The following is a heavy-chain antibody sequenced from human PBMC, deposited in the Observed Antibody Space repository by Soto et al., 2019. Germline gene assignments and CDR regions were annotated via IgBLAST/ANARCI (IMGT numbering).Heavy chain of an antibody. Sequence: ASVKVSCKASAYTFTGYYMHWLRQAPGQGLEWMAWINPNSGGTHYAQKFQGRVTLTRDTSISTAYMELSSLTSDDTAVYFCARGGTIEVEVGAPPPFSFWGQGTLVTVSS. CDR3: ARGGTIEVEVGAPPPFSF. V-gene: IGHV1-2*02. CDR2: INPNSGGT. J-gene: IGHJ4*02. D-gene: IGHD2-15*01. CDR1: AYTFTGYY.